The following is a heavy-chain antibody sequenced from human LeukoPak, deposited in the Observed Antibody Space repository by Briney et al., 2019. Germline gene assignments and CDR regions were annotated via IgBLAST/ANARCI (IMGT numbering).Heavy chain of an antibody. CDR2: INHSEST. D-gene: IGHD7-27*01. CDR3: ARLPNWGYFDY. Sequence: SETLSLTCTVSGGPISSSSYYWGWIRQPPGKGLEWIGEINHSESTNYNPSLKSRVTISVDTSKNQFSLKLSSVTAADTAVYYCARLPNWGYFDYWGQGTLVTVSS. J-gene: IGHJ4*02. CDR1: GGPISSSSYY. V-gene: IGHV4-39*07.